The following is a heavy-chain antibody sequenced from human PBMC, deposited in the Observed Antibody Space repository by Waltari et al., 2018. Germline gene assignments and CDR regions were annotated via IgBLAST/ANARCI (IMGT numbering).Heavy chain of an antibody. J-gene: IGHJ4*02. CDR2: IETGGYT. CDR3: ARHDYCDY. Sequence: EVQLVETGGGLIRPGGSLRLSCAASGFAVSSNYMSWVRQAPGKGLEWVSVIETGGYTYYAESVRGRFTISRDNAKNMVYLQMNSLRADDTAVYFCARHDYCDYWGQGTLVTVSS. V-gene: IGHV3-53*02. CDR1: GFAVSSNY.